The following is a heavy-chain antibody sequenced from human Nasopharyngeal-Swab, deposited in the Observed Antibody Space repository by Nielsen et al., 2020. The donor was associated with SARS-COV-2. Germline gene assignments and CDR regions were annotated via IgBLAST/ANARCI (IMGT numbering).Heavy chain of an antibody. CDR3: AKDYGDSSGYYQYYFDY. J-gene: IGHJ4*02. D-gene: IGHD3-22*01. Sequence: GGSLRLSCAASGFTFSSYGMHWVRQAPGKGLEWVALISYDGSNKYYADSVKGRFTISRDNSKNTLCLQMNSLRAEDTAVYYCAKDYGDSSGYYQYYFDYWGQGTLVTVSS. CDR2: ISYDGSNK. V-gene: IGHV3-30*18. CDR1: GFTFSSYG.